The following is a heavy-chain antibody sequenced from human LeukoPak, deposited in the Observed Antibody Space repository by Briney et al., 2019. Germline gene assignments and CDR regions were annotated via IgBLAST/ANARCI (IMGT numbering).Heavy chain of an antibody. Sequence: GESLKISCKGSGYSFTSYWIGWVRQMPGKGLEWMGIIYPGDSDTRYSPSFQGQVTISADRSIRSAYLQWRSLKASDTAMYYCARHVPYYYGSGSPSGMDVWGQGTTVTVSS. CDR2: IYPGDSDT. CDR3: ARHVPYYYGSGSPSGMDV. V-gene: IGHV5-51*01. J-gene: IGHJ6*02. D-gene: IGHD3-10*01. CDR1: GYSFTSYW.